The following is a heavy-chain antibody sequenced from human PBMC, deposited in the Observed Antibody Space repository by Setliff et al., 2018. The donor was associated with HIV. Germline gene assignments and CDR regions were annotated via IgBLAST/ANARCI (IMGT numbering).Heavy chain of an antibody. CDR1: GYTFTAYG. D-gene: IGHD2-8*02. J-gene: IGHJ5*02. CDR2: ISTYSDET. Sequence: ASVKVSCKPSGYTFTAYGLSWVRQAPGQGLEWMGWISTYSDETSYAQRLQGRVTMTTDTSTSTAYMELRRLTFDDTAVYYCARYAASGTGWFDPWGQGTQVTVSS. CDR3: ARYAASGTGWFDP. V-gene: IGHV1-18*01.